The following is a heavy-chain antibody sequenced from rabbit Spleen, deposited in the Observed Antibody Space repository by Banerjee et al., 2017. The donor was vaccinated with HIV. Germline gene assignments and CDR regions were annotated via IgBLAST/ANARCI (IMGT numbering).Heavy chain of an antibody. Sequence: QSLEESGGDLVKPGASLTLTCTASGFSFSSSYCMCWVRQAPGKGLEWIACIYTGSSDATAYASWAKGRFTISKTSSTTVTLQMTSLTAADTATYFCARGGYYAGEGINLWGPGTLVTVS. V-gene: IGHV1S40*01. CDR3: ARGGYYAGEGINL. CDR1: GFSFSSSYC. CDR2: IYTGSSDAT. J-gene: IGHJ4*01. D-gene: IGHD4-2*01.